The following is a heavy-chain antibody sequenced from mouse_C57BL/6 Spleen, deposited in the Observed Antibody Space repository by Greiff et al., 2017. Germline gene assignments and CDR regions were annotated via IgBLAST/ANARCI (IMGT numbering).Heavy chain of an antibody. J-gene: IGHJ3*01. CDR2: INPNNGGT. CDR3: ARNDYDSGGWFAY. CDR1: GYTFTDYY. D-gene: IGHD2-4*01. V-gene: IGHV1-26*01. Sequence: EVQLQQSGPELVKPGASVKISCKASGYTFTDYYMNWVKQSHGKSLEWIGDINPNNGGTSYNQKFKGKATLTVDKSSSTAYMELRSLTSEDSAVYYCARNDYDSGGWFAYWGQGTLVTVSA.